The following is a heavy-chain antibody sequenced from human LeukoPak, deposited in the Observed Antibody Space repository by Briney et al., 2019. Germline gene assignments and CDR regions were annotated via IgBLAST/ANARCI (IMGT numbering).Heavy chain of an antibody. Sequence: ASVKVSCKASGYTFTGYYMHWVRQAPGQGLEWMGWINPNSGGTNYAQKFQGWVTMTRDTSISTAYMELSRLRSDDTAVYYCAREQITMVRGVLRNEFDYWGQGTLVTVSA. CDR1: GYTFTGYY. J-gene: IGHJ4*02. CDR3: AREQITMVRGVLRNEFDY. V-gene: IGHV1-2*04. CDR2: INPNSGGT. D-gene: IGHD3-10*01.